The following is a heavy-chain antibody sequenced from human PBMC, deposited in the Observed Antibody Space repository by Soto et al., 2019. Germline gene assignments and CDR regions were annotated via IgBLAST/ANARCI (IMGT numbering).Heavy chain of an antibody. J-gene: IGHJ4*02. V-gene: IGHV3-48*02. D-gene: IGHD6-19*01. CDR2: MTSDTKTI. Sequence: EVQLVESGGGLVQPGGSLRLSCAASGFRFNIYSMNWIRQAPGKGLEWSAYMTSDTKTIKYGDSVKGRFTISRDNDNNLVYLQMNSLRDEETAVYYCARSVEGHFDYWGQGTEVTVSA. CDR1: GFRFNIYS. CDR3: ARSVEGHFDY.